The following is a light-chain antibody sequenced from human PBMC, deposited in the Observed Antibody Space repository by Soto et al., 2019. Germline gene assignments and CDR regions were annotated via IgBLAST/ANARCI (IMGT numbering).Light chain of an antibody. CDR2: GAS. V-gene: IGKV3-15*01. CDR3: QQYNNWPIT. Sequence: EIVMTKSPSARCVSPRERATLSCGASQNVLSNVAWYQQKPGQAPRLLTYGASTRATGIPARFTGSGSGTEFTLTISSLQSEDFAVYYCQQYNNWPITFGQGTRLEIK. CDR1: QNVLSN. J-gene: IGKJ5*01.